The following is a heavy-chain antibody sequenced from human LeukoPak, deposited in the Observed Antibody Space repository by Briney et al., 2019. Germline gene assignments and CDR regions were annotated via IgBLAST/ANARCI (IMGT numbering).Heavy chain of an antibody. Sequence: SETLSLTCTVSGGSISSYYWSWSRQPPGRGLEWIGYIYYSGSTNYNPSLKSRVTISVDTSKNQFSLKLSSVTAADTAVYYCARLLRGTNSGFDPWGQGTLVTVSS. D-gene: IGHD1-1*01. CDR2: IYYSGST. V-gene: IGHV4-59*01. CDR3: ARLLRGTNSGFDP. CDR1: GGSISSYY. J-gene: IGHJ5*02.